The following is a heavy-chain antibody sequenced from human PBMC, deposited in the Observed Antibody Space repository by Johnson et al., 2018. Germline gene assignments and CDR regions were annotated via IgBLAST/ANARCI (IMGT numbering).Heavy chain of an antibody. V-gene: IGHV3-74*02. CDR1: GFTFSSYW. J-gene: IGHJ1*01. D-gene: IGHD3-22*01. CDR3: ARAPSYYYDSTGRGLSFQH. CDR2: INSDGSST. Sequence: VQLVESGGGLVKPGESLRLSCTASGFTFSSYWMHWVRQAPGKGLVWVSRINSDGSSTSYADSVKGRFTISRDNAKNTLYLQMNSLRAEDTAVYYCARAPSYYYDSTGRGLSFQHWGQGTLVTVSS.